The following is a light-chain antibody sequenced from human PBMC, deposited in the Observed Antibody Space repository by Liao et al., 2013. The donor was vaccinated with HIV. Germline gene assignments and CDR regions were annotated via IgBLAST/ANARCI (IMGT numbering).Light chain of an antibody. CDR3: QAWDRGVI. CDR1: KLGEKY. V-gene: IGLV3-1*01. J-gene: IGLJ2*01. Sequence: SYELTQPPSVSVSPGQRASITCSGDKLGEKYASWYQQKPGQSPVLVIYQDTKRPSGIPARFSGFNSRNTATLIIYETQAMDEADYYCQAWDRGVIFGGGTKVTVL. CDR2: QDT.